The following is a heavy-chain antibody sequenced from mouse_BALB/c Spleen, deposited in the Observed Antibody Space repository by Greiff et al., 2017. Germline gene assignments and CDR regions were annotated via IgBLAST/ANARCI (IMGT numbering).Heavy chain of an antibody. CDR2: IWAGGST. J-gene: IGHJ2*01. CDR3: ARDQGTPALYFDY. V-gene: IGHV2-9*02. CDR1: GFSLTSYG. Sequence: QVQLQQSGPGLVAPSQSLSITCTVSGFSLTSYGVHWVRQPPGKGLEWLGVIWAGGSTNYNSALMSRLSISKDNSKSQVFLKMNSLQTDDTAMYYCARDQGTPALYFDYWGQGTTLTVSS. D-gene: IGHD3-2*02.